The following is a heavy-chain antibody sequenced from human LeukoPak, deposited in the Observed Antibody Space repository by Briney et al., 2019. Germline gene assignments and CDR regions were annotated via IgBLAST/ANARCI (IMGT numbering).Heavy chain of an antibody. D-gene: IGHD6-19*01. Sequence: ASVKVSCKASGYTFTGYYMHWVRQAPGQGLEWMGWINPNSGGTNYAQKFQDRVTMTRDTFISTAYMELSRLRSDDTAVYYCAGDRLHTYSSGWPDAFDIWGQGTMVTVSS. CDR2: INPNSGGT. J-gene: IGHJ3*02. CDR1: GYTFTGYY. CDR3: AGDRLHTYSSGWPDAFDI. V-gene: IGHV1-2*02.